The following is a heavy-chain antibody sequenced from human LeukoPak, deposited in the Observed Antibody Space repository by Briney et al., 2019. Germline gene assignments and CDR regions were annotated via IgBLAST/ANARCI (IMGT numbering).Heavy chain of an antibody. V-gene: IGHV3-23*01. CDR1: AFTSSNYA. D-gene: IGHD3-10*01. CDR3: ARHRGDYYGPSGCDY. Sequence: GGSLRLSCAASAFTSSNYAMSWVRQAPGKGLEWVSAISGSGANTYYADSVKGRFTISRDNSKSTLFLQMNSLRAEDTAVYYCARHRGDYYGPSGCDYWGQGSLVTVSS. CDR2: ISGSGANT. J-gene: IGHJ4*02.